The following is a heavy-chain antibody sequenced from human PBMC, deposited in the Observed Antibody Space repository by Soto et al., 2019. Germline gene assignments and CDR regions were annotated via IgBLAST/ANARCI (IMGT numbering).Heavy chain of an antibody. J-gene: IGHJ4*02. CDR2: IWYDGSNK. CDR3: ARNPNYFDY. V-gene: IGHV3-33*01. CDR1: GFTFSSYG. Sequence: QVQLVESGGGVVQPGRSLRLSCAASGFTFSSYGMHWIRQAPGKGLEWVAVIWYDGSNKYYADSVKGRFTISRDNSKNTLYLQMNSLRAEDTAVYYCARNPNYFDYWGQGTLVTVSS.